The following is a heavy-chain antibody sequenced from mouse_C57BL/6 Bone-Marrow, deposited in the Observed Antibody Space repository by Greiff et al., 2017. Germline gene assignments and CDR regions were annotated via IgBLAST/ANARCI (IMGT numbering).Heavy chain of an antibody. CDR1: GYSITSGYY. CDR2: ISYDGSN. J-gene: IGHJ2*01. CDR3: ARGGALYYFDS. V-gene: IGHV3-6*01. Sequence: ESGPGLVKPSQSLSLTCSVTGYSITSGYYWNWIRQFPGNKLEWMGYISYDGSNNYNPSLKNRIYITRYTSKNQFFLKLNSLTTEDTATYYCARGGALYYFDSGGQGTTLTVSA.